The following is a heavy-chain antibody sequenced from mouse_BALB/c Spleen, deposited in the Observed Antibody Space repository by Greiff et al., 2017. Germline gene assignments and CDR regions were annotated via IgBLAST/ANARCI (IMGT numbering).Heavy chain of an antibody. J-gene: IGHJ4*01. CDR3: ANHYYGSSYGGAMDY. CDR2: ISYDGSN. D-gene: IGHD1-1*01. V-gene: IGHV3-6*02. CDR1: GYSITSGYY. Sequence: DVQLQESGPGLVKPSQSLSLTCSVTGYSITSGYYWNWIRQFPGNKLEWMGYISYDGSNNYNPSLKNRISITRDTSKNQFFLKLNSVTTEDTATYYCANHYYGSSYGGAMDYWGQGTSVTVSS.